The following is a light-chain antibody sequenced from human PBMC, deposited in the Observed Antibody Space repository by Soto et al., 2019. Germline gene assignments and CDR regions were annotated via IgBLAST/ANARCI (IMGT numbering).Light chain of an antibody. Sequence: DIQMTQSPSSLSASAGDRVTITCRASQSISSSLNWYQQKPGKAPKPLIYAASSLQSGVPSRFSGSGSGTDFTLTISSLQPDDFATYYCQQSDSTPPTFGQGTKVDI. V-gene: IGKV1-39*01. CDR2: AAS. CDR1: QSISSS. J-gene: IGKJ1*01. CDR3: QQSDSTPPT.